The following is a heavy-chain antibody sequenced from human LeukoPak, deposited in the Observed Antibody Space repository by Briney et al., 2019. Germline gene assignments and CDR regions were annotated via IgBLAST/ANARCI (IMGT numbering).Heavy chain of an antibody. CDR2: TYYGGDT. CDR3: AAAFDY. J-gene: IGHJ4*02. CDR1: GGSISGYY. D-gene: IGHD6-25*01. V-gene: IGHV4-39*01. Sequence: TSSETLSLTCTVSGGSISGYYWGWIRQPPGKGLEWIGNTYYGGDTYYNPSLKSRVTISVDTSKNQFSLELNSVTAADTAVYYCAAAFDYWGQGTLVTVSS.